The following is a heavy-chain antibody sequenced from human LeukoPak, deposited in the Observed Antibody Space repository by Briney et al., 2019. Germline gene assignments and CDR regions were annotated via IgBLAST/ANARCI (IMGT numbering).Heavy chain of an antibody. D-gene: IGHD3-22*01. CDR2: IYYSGST. CDR3: ARVLTLGGHYLLDY. J-gene: IGHJ4*02. CDR1: GGSISSYY. Sequence: SETLSLTCTVSGGSISSYYWSWIRQPPGKGLEWIGYIYYSGSTNYNPSLKSRVTISVDTSKNQFSLNLQSVTPEDTAVYYCARVLTLGGHYLLDYWGQGTLVTVSS. V-gene: IGHV4-59*01.